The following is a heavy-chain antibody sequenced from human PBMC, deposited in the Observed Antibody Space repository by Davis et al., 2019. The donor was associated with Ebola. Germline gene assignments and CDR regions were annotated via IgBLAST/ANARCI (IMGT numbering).Heavy chain of an antibody. J-gene: IGHJ4*02. D-gene: IGHD3-3*01. V-gene: IGHV1-18*04. CDR1: GYTFTNYG. Sequence: AASVKVSCKASGYTFTNYGITWVRQAPGQGLEWMGWINPHNGNTNYAQNVQRRVIMTSDTATTTAYMEVGSLRSDDTAVYYCARDYERWGQGTLVTGSS. CDR2: INPHNGNT. CDR3: ARDYER.